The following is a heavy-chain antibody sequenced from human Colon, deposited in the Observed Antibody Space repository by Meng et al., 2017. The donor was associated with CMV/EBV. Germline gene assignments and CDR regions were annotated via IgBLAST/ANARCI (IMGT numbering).Heavy chain of an antibody. CDR3: AKGGAGIAETGTEIDY. CDR2: IRHGGNNY. CDR1: GVMFSSYG. V-gene: IGHV3-30*02. J-gene: IGHJ4*02. Sequence: GGSLRLSCVASGVMFSSYGMHWVRQAPGKGLEWVAFIRHGGNNYYYADSVKGRFTISRDNSKNSLYLQMNSLRAEDTAVYYCAKGGAGIAETGTEIDYWGQGTLVTVSS. D-gene: IGHD6-19*01.